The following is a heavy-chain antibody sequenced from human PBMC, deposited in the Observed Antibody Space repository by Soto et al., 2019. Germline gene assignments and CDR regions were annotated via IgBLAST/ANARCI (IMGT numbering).Heavy chain of an antibody. CDR1: GGSISSSHW. CDR3: VRDADETAIVPAPWLV. D-gene: IGHD2-21*02. V-gene: IGHV4-4*02. CDR2: IYHSGST. J-gene: IGHJ6*02. Sequence: QLHLQESGPGLVNPSGTLTLTCAVSGGSISSSHWWGWVRQAPGKVLEWIGEIYHSGSTNYNPSLKSRITMSVDKSKNQFAVNLSAVTAADTAVYYCVRDADETAIVPAPWLVWGRGTMVTVSS.